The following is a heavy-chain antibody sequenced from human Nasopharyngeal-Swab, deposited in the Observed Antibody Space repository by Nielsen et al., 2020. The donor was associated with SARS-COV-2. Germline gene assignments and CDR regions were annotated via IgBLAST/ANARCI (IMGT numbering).Heavy chain of an antibody. D-gene: IGHD3-22*01. J-gene: IGHJ4*02. Sequence: VVWVSRINSDGSSTTYADSVKGRFTISRDNAKNTLYLQMNSLRAEDTAVYYCARVPSYYYDSSGYLVYWGQGTLVTVSS. V-gene: IGHV3-74*01. CDR2: INSDGSST. CDR3: ARVPSYYYDSSGYLVY.